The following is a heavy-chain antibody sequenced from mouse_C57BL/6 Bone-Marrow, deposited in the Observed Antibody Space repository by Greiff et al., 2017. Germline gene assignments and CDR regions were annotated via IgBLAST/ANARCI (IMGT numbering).Heavy chain of an antibody. CDR3: ASGGILYGNDVDY. J-gene: IGHJ2*01. CDR1: GYTFTSYG. D-gene: IGHD2-2*01. Sequence: VQLMESGAELARPGASVKLSCKASGYTFTSYGISWVKQRTGQGLEWIGEIYPRSGNTYYNEKFKGKATLTADKSSSTAYMELRSLTSEDSAVYFCASGGILYGNDVDYWGGGTALTVSA. CDR2: IYPRSGNT. V-gene: IGHV1-81*01.